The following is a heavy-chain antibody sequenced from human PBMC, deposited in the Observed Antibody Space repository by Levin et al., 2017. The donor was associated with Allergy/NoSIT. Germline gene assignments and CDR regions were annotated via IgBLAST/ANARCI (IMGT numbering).Heavy chain of an antibody. V-gene: IGHV3-21*01. J-gene: IGHJ6*02. CDR1: GFTFSSYS. Sequence: GGSLRLSCAASGFTFSSYSMNWVRQAPGKGLEWVSSISSSSSYIYYADSVKGRFTISRDNAKNSLYLQMNSLRAEDTAVYYCARELAAAGYYYYGMDGWGQGTTVTVSS. CDR3: ARELAAAGYYYYGMDG. D-gene: IGHD6-13*01. CDR2: ISSSSSYI.